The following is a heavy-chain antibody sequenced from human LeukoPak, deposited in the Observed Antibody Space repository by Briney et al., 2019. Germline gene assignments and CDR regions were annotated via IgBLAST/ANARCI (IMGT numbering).Heavy chain of an antibody. CDR3: ARFLTDDYFDY. J-gene: IGHJ4*02. CDR1: GFSLSNARMG. V-gene: IGHV2-26*01. Sequence: SGPVLVKPTETLTLTCTVSGFSLSNARMGVSWIRQPSGKALEWLAHIFSNDEKSYSTSLKSRLTISKDTSKSQVVLTMTNMDPVDTATYYCARFLTDDYFDYWGQGTLVTVSS. D-gene: IGHD3-16*01. CDR2: IFSNDEK.